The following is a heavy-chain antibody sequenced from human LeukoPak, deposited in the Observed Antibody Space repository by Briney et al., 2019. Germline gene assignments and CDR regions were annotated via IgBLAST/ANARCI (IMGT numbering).Heavy chain of an antibody. CDR2: IHYSGST. D-gene: IGHD6-13*01. V-gene: IGHV4-59*01. Sequence: PSETLSLTCTVSGGSINSYYWSWIRQPPGRGLEWIGSIHYSGSTNYNPSLKSRVTISVDTSKNQFSLKLSSVTAADTAVYYCARARIAAAGTGYFDYWGQGTLVTVSS. CDR1: GGSINSYY. J-gene: IGHJ4*02. CDR3: ARARIAAAGTGYFDY.